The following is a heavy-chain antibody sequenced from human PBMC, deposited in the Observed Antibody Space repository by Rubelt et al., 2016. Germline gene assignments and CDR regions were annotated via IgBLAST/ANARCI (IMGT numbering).Heavy chain of an antibody. J-gene: IGHJ4*02. D-gene: IGHD1-26*01. V-gene: IGHV1-69*04. CDR2: IIPILGIA. CDR1: GGTFSSYA. Sequence: QVQLVQSGAEVKKPGSSVKVSCKASGGTFSSYAISWVRQAPGQGLEWMGRIIPILGIANYAQKFQGRVTITADKSTSTAYMELSSLRSEDTAVYYCAKGIRGGSHDYWGQGTLVTVSS. CDR3: AKGIRGGSHDY.